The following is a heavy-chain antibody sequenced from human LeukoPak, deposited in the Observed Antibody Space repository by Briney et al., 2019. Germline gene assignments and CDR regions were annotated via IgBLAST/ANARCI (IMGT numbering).Heavy chain of an antibody. J-gene: IGHJ4*02. Sequence: SVKVSCKASGGTFSSYAISWVRQAPGQGLEWMGRIIPILGIANYAQKFQGRVTITADKSTSTAYMELSSLRSEDTAVSYCARERDSSYFDYWGQGTLVTVSS. CDR3: ARERDSSYFDY. CDR1: GGTFSSYA. V-gene: IGHV1-69*04. CDR2: IIPILGIA. D-gene: IGHD5-18*01.